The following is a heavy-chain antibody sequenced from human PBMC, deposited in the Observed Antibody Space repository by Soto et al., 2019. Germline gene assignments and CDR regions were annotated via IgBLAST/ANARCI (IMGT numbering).Heavy chain of an antibody. CDR1: GDYIHVGGYY. V-gene: IGHV4-30-4*01. J-gene: IGHJ5*02. CDR2: IYYTGKT. Sequence: SETLSLTCSVSGDYIHVGGYYWTWIRQRPGKGLEWMGYIYYTGKTYYNPSLESRLTMSVDRSKNQFSLRSTSVTAADTAVYFCGRDLTSNANCIDPWGQGTLVTVSS. D-gene: IGHD2-2*01. CDR3: GRDLTSNANCIDP.